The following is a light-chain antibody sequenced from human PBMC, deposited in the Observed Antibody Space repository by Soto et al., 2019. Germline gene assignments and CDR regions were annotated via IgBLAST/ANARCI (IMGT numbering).Light chain of an antibody. Sequence: EIVFTQSPATLSLSPGERATLSCRASQGVSTSLAWYQQKPGQAPRLLIYDASNRANGVPGRFSGSGSGTDLILTISSLEPEDFAVYYCQQRSNWPTITFGQGTRLEIK. J-gene: IGKJ5*01. V-gene: IGKV3-11*01. CDR1: QGVSTS. CDR3: QQRSNWPTIT. CDR2: DAS.